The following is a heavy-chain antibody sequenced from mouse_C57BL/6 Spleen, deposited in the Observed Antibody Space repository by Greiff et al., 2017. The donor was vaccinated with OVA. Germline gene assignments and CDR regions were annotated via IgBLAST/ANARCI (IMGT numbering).Heavy chain of an antibody. J-gene: IGHJ2*01. D-gene: IGHD1-1*01. V-gene: IGHV1-82*01. CDR3: ARGDYYCSSHYFDY. Sequence: QVQLQQSGPELVKPGASVKISCKASGYAFSSSWMNWVKPRPGKGLEWIGRIYPGDGDTNYNGKFKGKATLTADKSSSTAYMQLSSLTSEDSAVYVCARGDYYCSSHYFDYWGKGTTLTVSS. CDR1: GYAFSSSW. CDR2: IYPGDGDT.